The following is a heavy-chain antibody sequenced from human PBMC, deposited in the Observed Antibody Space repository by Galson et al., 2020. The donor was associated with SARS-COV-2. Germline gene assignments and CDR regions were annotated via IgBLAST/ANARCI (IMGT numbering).Heavy chain of an antibody. Sequence: SETLSLTCTVSGGSISSYYWSWIRHPPGKPLEWIGYVYYSGNTKYNPSLKSRVTILVDTSKNQFSLKLTSVTAADTAVYYCARHPSGLNYGSMYFDYWGQGTLVTVSS. V-gene: IGHV4-59*08. J-gene: IGHJ4*02. CDR2: VYYSGNT. D-gene: IGHD3-10*01. CDR1: GGSISSYY. CDR3: ARHPSGLNYGSMYFDY.